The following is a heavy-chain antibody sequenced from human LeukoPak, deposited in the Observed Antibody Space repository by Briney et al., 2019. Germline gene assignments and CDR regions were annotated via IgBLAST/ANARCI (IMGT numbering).Heavy chain of an antibody. V-gene: IGHV3-30*18. CDR3: AKRDWGGSGSYLWY. Sequence: GRSLRLSCAASGFTFSSYGMHWVRQAPGKGLEWVAVISYDGSNKYYADSVKGRFTISRDNSKNTLYLQMNSLRAEDTAVYYCAKRDWGGSGSYLWYWGQGTLVTVSS. D-gene: IGHD3-10*01. J-gene: IGHJ4*02. CDR2: ISYDGSNK. CDR1: GFTFSSYG.